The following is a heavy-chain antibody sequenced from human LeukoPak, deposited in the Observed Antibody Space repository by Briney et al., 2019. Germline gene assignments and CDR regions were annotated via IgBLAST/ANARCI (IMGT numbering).Heavy chain of an antibody. CDR2: INHSGST. J-gene: IGHJ4*02. V-gene: IGHV4-34*01. CDR1: GGSFSTYY. D-gene: IGHD2-21*02. Sequence: SETLSLTCAVYGGSFSTYYWSWIRQPPGKGLEGIGEINHSGSTNYNPSLKSRVTISVDTSKNQFSPKLSSVTAADTAVYYCARGGFYYGGDCYVDYWGQGTLVTVSS. CDR3: ARGGFYYGGDCYVDY.